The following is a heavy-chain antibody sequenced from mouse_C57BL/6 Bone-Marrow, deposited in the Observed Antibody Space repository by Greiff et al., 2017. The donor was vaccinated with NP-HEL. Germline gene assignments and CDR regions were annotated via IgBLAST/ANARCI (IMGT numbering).Heavy chain of an antibody. D-gene: IGHD4-1*01. CDR1: GYTFTSYW. V-gene: IGHV1-64*01. J-gene: IGHJ2*01. CDR2: IHPNSGST. Sequence: QVQLQQPGAELVKPGASVKLSCKASGYTFTSYWMHWVKQRPGQGLEWIGMIHPNSGSTNYNEKFKSKATLTVDKSSSTAYMQLSSLTSEDSAFYYCARSRGPNWDGYWGQGTTLTVSS. CDR3: ARSRGPNWDGY.